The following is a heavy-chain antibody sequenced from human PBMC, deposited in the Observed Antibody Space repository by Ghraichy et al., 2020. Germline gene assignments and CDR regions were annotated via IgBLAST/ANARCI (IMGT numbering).Heavy chain of an antibody. CDR1: GFTFSGSA. CDR2: IRTKSNKYAT. Sequence: GESLRLSCAASGFTFSGSAMHWVRQASGKGLEWIGRIRTKSNKYATLYGASVKGRFTISRDDSKNTVYLQMNSLKTEDTALYYCTRLRSIVGADYWGQGTLVTVSS. D-gene: IGHD6-6*01. J-gene: IGHJ4*02. CDR3: TRLRSIVGADY. V-gene: IGHV3-73*01.